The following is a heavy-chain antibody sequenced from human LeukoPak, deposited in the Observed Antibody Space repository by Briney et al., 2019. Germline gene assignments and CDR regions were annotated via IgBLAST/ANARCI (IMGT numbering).Heavy chain of an antibody. J-gene: IGHJ6*02. CDR2: VIPIFGTA. V-gene: IGHV1-69*13. Sequence: ASVKVSCKAFGGTFSRYAISWVRQAPGQGLEWMGGVIPIFGTANYAQKFQGRVTITADESTSTAYMELSSLRSEDTAVYYCATYHISSPSGYHYYGMDVWGQGTTVTVSS. CDR3: ATYHISSPSGYHYYGMDV. D-gene: IGHD3-3*02. CDR1: GGTFSRYA.